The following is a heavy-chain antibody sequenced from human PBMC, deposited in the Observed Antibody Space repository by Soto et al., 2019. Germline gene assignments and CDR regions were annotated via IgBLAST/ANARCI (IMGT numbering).Heavy chain of an antibody. CDR3: ARGWRGYYYYGMDV. CDR1: GGTFSSYA. D-gene: IGHD2-15*01. V-gene: IGHV1-69*01. CDR2: IIPIFGTA. Sequence: QVQLVQSGAEVKKPGSSVNVSCKASGGTFSSYAISWVRQAPGQGLEWMGGIIPIFGTANYAQKFQGRVTITADESTSTAYMELSSLRSEDTAVYYCARGWRGYYYYGMDVWGQGTTVTVSS. J-gene: IGHJ6*02.